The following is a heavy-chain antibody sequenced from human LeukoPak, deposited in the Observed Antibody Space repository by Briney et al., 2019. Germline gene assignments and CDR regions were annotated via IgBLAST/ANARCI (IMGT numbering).Heavy chain of an antibody. D-gene: IGHD7-27*01. V-gene: IGHV3-7*02. Sequence: AGASLRPSCTASGFTFVNYWMHWVRQAPGRGLECVANINQDGSEKNYVDSVKGRFTISRDNAKNSLYLQMNSLRAEDTAVYYCARASTLRTGDAHWGQGTLVTVSS. J-gene: IGHJ4*02. CDR2: INQDGSEK. CDR3: ARASTLRTGDAH. CDR1: GFTFVNYW.